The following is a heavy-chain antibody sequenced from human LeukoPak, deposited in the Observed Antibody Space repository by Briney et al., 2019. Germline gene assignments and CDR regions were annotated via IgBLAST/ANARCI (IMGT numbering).Heavy chain of an antibody. D-gene: IGHD4-23*01. CDR1: GFTFSGSA. CDR3: TRLELTTVAYTGNAFDI. Sequence: GGSLRLSCAASGFTFSGSAMHWVRQASGKGLEWVGRIRSKANSYATAYAASVKGRFTISRDDSKNTAYLQMNSLKTEDTAVYCCTRLELTTVAYTGNAFDIWGQGTMVTVSS. J-gene: IGHJ3*02. CDR2: IRSKANSYAT. V-gene: IGHV3-73*01.